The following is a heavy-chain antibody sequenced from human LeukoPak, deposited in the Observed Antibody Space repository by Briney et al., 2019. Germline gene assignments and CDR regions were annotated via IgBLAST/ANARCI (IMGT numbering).Heavy chain of an antibody. V-gene: IGHV1-46*01. Sequence: ASVKVSCKASGFTLTNYHMHWVRQAPGQGLEWVGLITGTGERPDYAQKFQGRVTITADESTSTAYMELSSLRSEDTAVYYCAGTVTRRYYYYYMDVWGKGTTVTVSS. CDR1: GFTLTNYH. J-gene: IGHJ6*03. CDR3: AGTVTRRYYYYYMDV. D-gene: IGHD4-11*01. CDR2: ITGTGERP.